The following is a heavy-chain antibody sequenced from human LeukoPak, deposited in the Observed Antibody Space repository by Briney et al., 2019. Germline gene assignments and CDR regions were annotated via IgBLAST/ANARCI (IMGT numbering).Heavy chain of an antibody. CDR1: GYRFTNYW. J-gene: IGHJ4*02. Sequence: GESLKISWNGSGYRFTNYWIGWVRQMPGKGLEWMGIIYPGDSETRYSPSFQGQVTISADKSISTAYLQWSSLKASDTAMYYCARRRDLYSGSYYPFDYWGQGTLATVSS. V-gene: IGHV5-51*01. D-gene: IGHD1-26*01. CDR3: ARRRDLYSGSYYPFDY. CDR2: IYPGDSET.